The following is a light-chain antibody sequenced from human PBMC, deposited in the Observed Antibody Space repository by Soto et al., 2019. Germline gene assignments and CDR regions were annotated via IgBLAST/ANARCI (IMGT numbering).Light chain of an antibody. CDR1: SSDVGGYNY. Sequence: QSVLTQPPSASGSPGQSVTISCTGTSSDVGGYNYVSWYQQHPGKVPKVLISEVSKRPSGVPDRFSGSKSGNTASLTVSGLQADDEADYYCSSFAGTFFVFGTGTKVT. J-gene: IGLJ1*01. CDR2: EVS. V-gene: IGLV2-8*01. CDR3: SSFAGTFFV.